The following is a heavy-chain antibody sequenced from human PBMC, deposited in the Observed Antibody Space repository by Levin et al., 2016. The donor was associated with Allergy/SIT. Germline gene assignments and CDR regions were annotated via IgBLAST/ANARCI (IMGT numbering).Heavy chain of an antibody. V-gene: IGHV3-23*01. CDR1: GFTFSNYD. CDR2: ISGSGDTT. Sequence: GESLKISCAASGFTFSNYDMTWVRQAPGKGLEWVSTISGSGDTTYYADSVKGRFTISRDNSENTLYLQMNSLRAEDTAVYYCAQIVRISRYIDYWGQGTLVTVSS. D-gene: IGHD2/OR15-2a*01. J-gene: IGHJ4*02. CDR3: AQIVRISRYIDY.